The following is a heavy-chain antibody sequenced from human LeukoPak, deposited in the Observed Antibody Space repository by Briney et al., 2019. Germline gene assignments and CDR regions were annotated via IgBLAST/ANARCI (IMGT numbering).Heavy chain of an antibody. V-gene: IGHV4-39*07. CDR3: ARGDGSGWSFDY. CDR1: GGSISSSSYY. D-gene: IGHD6-19*01. CDR2: IYYSGST. J-gene: IGHJ4*02. Sequence: PSETLSLTCTVSGGSISSSSYYWGWIRQPPGKGLEWIGSIYYSGSTYYNPSLKSRVTISVDTSKNQFSLKLSSVTAADTAVYYCARGDGSGWSFDYWGQGTLVTVSS.